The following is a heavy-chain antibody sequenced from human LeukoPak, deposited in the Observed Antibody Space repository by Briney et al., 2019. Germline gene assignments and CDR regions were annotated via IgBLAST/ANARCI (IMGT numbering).Heavy chain of an antibody. D-gene: IGHD1-26*01. V-gene: IGHV4-59*08. J-gene: IGHJ4*02. CDR3: ASRRVGAFDY. CDR2: IYYSGST. Sequence: SETLSLTCTVSGGSISSYYWSWIRQPPGKGLEWIGYIYYSGSTNYNPSLKSRVTISIDTSKNQFSLKVSSVTAADTAVYYCASRRVGAFDYWSQGTLVTVSS. CDR1: GGSISSYY.